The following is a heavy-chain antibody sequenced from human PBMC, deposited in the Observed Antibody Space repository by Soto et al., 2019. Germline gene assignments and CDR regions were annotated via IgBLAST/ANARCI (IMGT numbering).Heavy chain of an antibody. CDR2: VAHNGYS. D-gene: IGHD5-12*01. V-gene: IGHV4-4*02. CDR1: SGSITSSNW. CDR3: ARNRYDGYDFDS. J-gene: IGHJ4*02. Sequence: QVQLQESGPGLLKPSGTLSLTCTVSSGSITSSNWWSWVRQPPGKGLEWIGEVAHNGYSHPTSSLKSRVTISIDKSRNQFSLRLTSVTAAATAVYYCARNRYDGYDFDSWGQGTLVAVSS.